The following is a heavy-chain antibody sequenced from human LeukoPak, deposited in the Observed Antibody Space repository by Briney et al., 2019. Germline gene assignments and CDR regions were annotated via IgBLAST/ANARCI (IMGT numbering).Heavy chain of an antibody. CDR2: ISSGSEII. J-gene: IGHJ4*02. V-gene: IGHV3-48*02. D-gene: IGHD1-1*01. CDR3: ARNPAGIGDY. CDR1: GFTFSTYN. Sequence: PGGSLRLSCVASGFTFSTYNMNWVRQAPGKGLGWVSFISSGSEIIYYADSVKGRFTVSRDNDKKSLYLQMNSLRDVDTAVYYCARNPAGIGDYLGQGTLVTVSS.